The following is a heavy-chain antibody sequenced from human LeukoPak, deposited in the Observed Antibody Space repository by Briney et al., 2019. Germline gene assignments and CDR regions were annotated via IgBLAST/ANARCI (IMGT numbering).Heavy chain of an antibody. Sequence: SETLSLTCTVSGGSISSSSYYWGWIRQPPGKGLEWIGSIYYSGSTYYNPSLKSRVTISVDTSKNQFSLKLSSVTAADTAVYSCARDHYCSGGSCYDSNDAFDIWGQGTMVTVSS. D-gene: IGHD2-15*01. V-gene: IGHV4-39*01. J-gene: IGHJ3*02. CDR1: GGSISSSSYY. CDR3: ARDHYCSGGSCYDSNDAFDI. CDR2: IYYSGST.